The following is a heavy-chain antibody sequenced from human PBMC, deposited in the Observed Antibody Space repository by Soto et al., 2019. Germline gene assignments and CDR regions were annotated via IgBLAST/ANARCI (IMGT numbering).Heavy chain of an antibody. Sequence: GGSLRLSCAASGFTFSSYWMHWVRQAPGKGLVWVSRINSDGSSTSYADSVKDRFTISRDNAKNTLYLQMNSLRAEDTAVYYCARDRYCSGGSCYDAFDIWGQGTMVTVSS. D-gene: IGHD2-15*01. V-gene: IGHV3-74*01. J-gene: IGHJ3*02. CDR3: ARDRYCSGGSCYDAFDI. CDR1: GFTFSSYW. CDR2: INSDGSST.